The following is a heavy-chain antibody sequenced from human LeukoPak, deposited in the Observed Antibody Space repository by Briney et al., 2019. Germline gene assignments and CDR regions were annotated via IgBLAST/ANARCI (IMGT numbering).Heavy chain of an antibody. J-gene: IGHJ4*02. CDR2: VYPGESET. D-gene: IGHD2-8*02. CDR1: GYRFINYW. Sequence: GESLKISCKASGYRFINYWIAWVRQMPGKGLDWVGMVYPGESETRYSPSFQGQVTVSADKSVDTAYLQRSRLKASDTAMYYCARLSLDCTGGTCLDLDSWGQGTLVTISS. CDR3: ARLSLDCTGGTCLDLDS. V-gene: IGHV5-51*01.